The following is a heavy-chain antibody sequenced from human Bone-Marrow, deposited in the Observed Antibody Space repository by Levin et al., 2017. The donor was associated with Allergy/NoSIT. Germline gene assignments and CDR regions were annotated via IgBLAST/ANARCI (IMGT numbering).Heavy chain of an antibody. CDR3: ATSARWLASIDF. Sequence: ASVKVSCKVSGNPLSELTMHWVRQSPGKGLEWVGGYDPEAVERVFAQRFQGRVTMVDDTSTNTAYMELRSLRSEDTAVYFCATSARWLASIDFWGQGTLITVAS. D-gene: IGHD6-19*01. CDR1: GNPLSELT. CDR2: YDPEAVER. V-gene: IGHV1-24*01. J-gene: IGHJ4*02.